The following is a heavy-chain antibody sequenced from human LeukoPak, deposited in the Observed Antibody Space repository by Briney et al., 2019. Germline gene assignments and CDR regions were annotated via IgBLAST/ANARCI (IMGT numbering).Heavy chain of an antibody. CDR2: IYYSGST. CDR1: GVSISSYY. Sequence: ASETLSLTCTVSGVSISSYYWSWIRQPPGKGLEVIGYIYYSGSTNYNPSLKRRVTISIDTSKNQLSLKLSSVTAADTAVYYCARFSVAAAGTGWFDPWGQGTLVTVSA. CDR3: ARFSVAAAGTGWFDP. J-gene: IGHJ5*02. D-gene: IGHD6-13*01. V-gene: IGHV4-59*01.